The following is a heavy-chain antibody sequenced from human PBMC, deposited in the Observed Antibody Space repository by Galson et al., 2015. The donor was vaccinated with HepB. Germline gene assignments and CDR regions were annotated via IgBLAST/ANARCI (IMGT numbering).Heavy chain of an antibody. CDR3: AKDRDYYDSNGYYYLFS. Sequence: SLRLSCAASGFTFSSYAMTWVRQAPGKGLQWVSSISPSGGATYYADSVKGRFTISRDNSKNTLYLQMNSLRADDTAVFYCAKDRDYYDSNGYYYLFSWGQGTLVTVSS. J-gene: IGHJ4*02. V-gene: IGHV3-23*01. CDR2: ISPSGGAT. D-gene: IGHD3-22*01. CDR1: GFTFSSYA.